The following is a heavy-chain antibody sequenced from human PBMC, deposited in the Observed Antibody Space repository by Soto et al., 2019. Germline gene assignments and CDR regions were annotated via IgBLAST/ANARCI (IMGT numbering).Heavy chain of an antibody. D-gene: IGHD2-2*01. CDR3: ARERLLAIYQLPPGRPFRHTLSP. Sequence: ASVKVSCKASGYTFTSYGISWVRQAPGQGLEWMGWISAYNGNTNYAQKLQGRATMTTDTSTSTAYMELRSLRSDDTAVYYCARERLLAIYQLPPGRPFRHTLSPWGQGTLVTVSS. CDR1: GYTFTSYG. CDR2: ISAYNGNT. V-gene: IGHV1-18*01. J-gene: IGHJ4*02.